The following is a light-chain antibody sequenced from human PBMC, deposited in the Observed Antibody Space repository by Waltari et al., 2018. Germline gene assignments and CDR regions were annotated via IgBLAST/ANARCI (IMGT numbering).Light chain of an antibody. CDR2: GTS. V-gene: IGKV3-15*01. Sequence: EIVSTQSPATLSVSPGESATPSCIASQSVSINLAWYQQKPGQAPRLLIHGTSTRATGIPDRFSGSGSGTDFTLTISSLQPEDFAVYYCQQYDNWPTYTFGQGTKLEIK. CDR1: QSVSIN. CDR3: QQYDNWPTYT. J-gene: IGKJ2*01.